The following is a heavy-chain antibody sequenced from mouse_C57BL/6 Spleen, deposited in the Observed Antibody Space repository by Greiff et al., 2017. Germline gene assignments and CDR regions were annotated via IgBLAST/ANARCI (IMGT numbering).Heavy chain of an antibody. Sequence: QVQLQQSGAELVKPGASVKISCKASGYAFSSYWMNWVKQRPGKGLEWIGQIYPGDGDTNYNGKFKGKATLTADKSSSTAYMQLSSLTSEDSSVYFCAREGGNSSYYYAMDYWGQGTSVTVSS. J-gene: IGHJ4*01. CDR3: AREGGNSSYYYAMDY. CDR1: GYAFSSYW. V-gene: IGHV1-80*01. D-gene: IGHD2-1*01. CDR2: IYPGDGDT.